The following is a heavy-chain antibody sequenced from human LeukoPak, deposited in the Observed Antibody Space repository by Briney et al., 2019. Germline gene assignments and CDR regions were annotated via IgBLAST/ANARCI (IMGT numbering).Heavy chain of an antibody. CDR1: GFTFSSYA. Sequence: GGSLRLSCAASGFTFSSYAMSWVRQAPGKGLEWVSAISGSGGSTYYADSVKGRFTISRDNSKNTLYLQMNSLRAEDTAVYYCARDYGYGDSSVGYYYVDVWGKGTTVTISS. CDR3: ARDYGYGDSSVGYYYVDV. J-gene: IGHJ6*03. D-gene: IGHD4-17*01. V-gene: IGHV3-23*01. CDR2: ISGSGGST.